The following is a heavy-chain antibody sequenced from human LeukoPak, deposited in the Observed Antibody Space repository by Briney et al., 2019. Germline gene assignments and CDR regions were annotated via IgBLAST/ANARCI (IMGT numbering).Heavy chain of an antibody. V-gene: IGHV3-30*18. D-gene: IGHD6-19*01. Sequence: GGSLSLSCAASGFTFSRYSMEWVRQAPGKGLEWVAVISYDGSNKYYADSVKGRFTISRDNSKNTLYLQMNSLRAEDTAVYYCVKVRSSGRRGGYYYYCIDVWGQGTTVTVSS. J-gene: IGHJ6*02. CDR3: VKVRSSGRRGGYYYYCIDV. CDR1: GFTFSRYS. CDR2: ISYDGSNK.